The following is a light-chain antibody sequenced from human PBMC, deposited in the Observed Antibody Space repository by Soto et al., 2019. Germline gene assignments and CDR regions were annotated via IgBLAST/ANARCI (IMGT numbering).Light chain of an antibody. J-gene: IGKJ2*01. CDR1: RSVLHSSNNQNY. CDR2: WAS. Sequence: DIVMTQSPDSLAVSLGERATINCKSSRSVLHSSNNQNYLAWYQQKPRQSPKLLIYWASTRESGVPDRFSGSGSGTDFTLTINDLQAENVAVYYWQQYYSAPYTFGQGSQVEIK. CDR3: QQYYSAPYT. V-gene: IGKV4-1*01.